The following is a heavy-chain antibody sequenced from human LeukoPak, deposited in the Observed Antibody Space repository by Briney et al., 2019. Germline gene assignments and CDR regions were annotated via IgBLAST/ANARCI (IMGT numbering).Heavy chain of an antibody. D-gene: IGHD6-19*01. CDR3: AGSSGWYPSSFDY. Sequence: SETLSLTCTVSGGSISSYYWGWIRQPPGKGLEWIGYIYYSGSTNYNPSLKSRVTISVDTSKNQFSLKLSSVTAADTAVYYCAGSSGWYPSSFDYWGQGTLVTVSS. CDR1: GGSISSYY. V-gene: IGHV4-59*01. CDR2: IYYSGST. J-gene: IGHJ4*02.